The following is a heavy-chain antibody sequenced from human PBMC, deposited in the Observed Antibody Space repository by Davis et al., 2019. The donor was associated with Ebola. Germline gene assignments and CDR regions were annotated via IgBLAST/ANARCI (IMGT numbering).Heavy chain of an antibody. CDR2: IRSKTDGGTT. D-gene: IGHD1-7*01. CDR3: AKLELTGY. CDR1: GFSFSNAW. Sequence: AGSLRLSCAVSGFSFSNAWMSWVRQAPGKGPEWVGRIRSKTDGGTTDYAAPVNGRFTISRDDSKNTLYLQMNRLKSEDTAVYYCAKLELTGYWGQGTLVTVSS. V-gene: IGHV3-15*01. J-gene: IGHJ4*02.